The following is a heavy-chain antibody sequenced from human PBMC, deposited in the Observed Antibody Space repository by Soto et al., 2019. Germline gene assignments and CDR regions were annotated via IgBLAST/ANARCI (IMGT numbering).Heavy chain of an antibody. CDR1: GGSFSNYI. Sequence: SVKVSCKASGGSFSNYIFAWVRQAPGQGLEWMGGTIPMFATAQYAQKLQGRVTITADESTSTVYMDLTSLTSDDTAVYYCARGLFGQQWLVGFDTWGQGTLVTVSS. V-gene: IGHV1-69*13. CDR2: TIPMFATA. J-gene: IGHJ4*02. D-gene: IGHD6-19*01. CDR3: ARGLFGQQWLVGFDT.